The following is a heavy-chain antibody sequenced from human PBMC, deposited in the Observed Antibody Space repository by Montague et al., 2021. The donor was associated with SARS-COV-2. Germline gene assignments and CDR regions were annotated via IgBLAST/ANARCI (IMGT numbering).Heavy chain of an antibody. D-gene: IGHD3-10*01. Sequence: PALVKPTQTLTLTCTFSGFSLTTGGMRVTWIRQPPGKALEWLAVVDWDDDKYYTSSLETRLAISKDTSRNQVVLTMTNMDPMDTGTYYCARIHGGTSGSFDYWGQGILVTVSS. CDR3: ARIHGGTSGSFDY. CDR2: VDWDDDK. V-gene: IGHV2-70*01. J-gene: IGHJ4*02. CDR1: GFSLTTGGMR.